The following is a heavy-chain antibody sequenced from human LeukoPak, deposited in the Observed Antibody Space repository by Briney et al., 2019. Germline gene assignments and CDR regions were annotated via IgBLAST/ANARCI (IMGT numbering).Heavy chain of an antibody. CDR3: ARDRSSFSYAFDI. V-gene: IGHV1-3*04. CDR2: ISTYNDDR. D-gene: IGHD6-6*01. J-gene: IGHJ3*02. CDR1: GYTFTTYA. Sequence: ASVKVSCRASGYTFTTYAIHWVRQAPGQRLEWMGWISTYNDDRKYSPKFQGTVTITTDTSASTAYLELSSLRSEDTAVYYCARDRSSFSYAFDIWGQGTMVTVSS.